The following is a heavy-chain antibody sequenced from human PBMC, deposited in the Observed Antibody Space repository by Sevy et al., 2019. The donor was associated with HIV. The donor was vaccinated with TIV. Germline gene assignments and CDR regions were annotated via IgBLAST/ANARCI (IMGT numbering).Heavy chain of an antibody. CDR1: GGSISSYY. V-gene: IGHV4-59*01. Sequence: SETLSLTCTVSGGSISSYYWSWIRQPPGKGLEWIGYIYYSGSTNYNPSLKSRVTISVDTSKNQFSLKLSSVTAADTAVYYCARGRYSSSWYFDYWGKGTLVTVSS. CDR3: ARGRYSSSWYFDY. D-gene: IGHD6-13*01. J-gene: IGHJ4*02. CDR2: IYYSGST.